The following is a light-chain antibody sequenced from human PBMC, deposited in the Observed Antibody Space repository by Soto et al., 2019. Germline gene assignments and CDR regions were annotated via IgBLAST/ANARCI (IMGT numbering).Light chain of an antibody. CDR1: QSVSRY. CDR3: QRRSGWR. Sequence: EIVLTQSPDTLSLSPGERATLSCRASQSVSRYLAWYQQQPGQAPRLLIYDASIRATGIPARFSASGSGTDVTLAMSVFVPEEFAVYYCQRRSGWRFGGGTKAEI. CDR2: DAS. J-gene: IGKJ4*01. V-gene: IGKV3-11*01.